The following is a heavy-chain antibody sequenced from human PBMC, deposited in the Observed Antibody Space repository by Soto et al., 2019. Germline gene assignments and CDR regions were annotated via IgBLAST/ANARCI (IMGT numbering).Heavy chain of an antibody. J-gene: IGHJ6*02. V-gene: IGHV1-18*01. CDR1: GYTFTSYG. D-gene: IGHD6-19*01. CDR3: ARRQWLVGGYYYGMDV. Sequence: QVQLVQSGAEVKKPGASVKVSCKASGYTFTSYGISWVRQAPGQGLEWMGWTSAYKGNTNYAQKLQGRVIMTTDTSTSTAYMELRSLRSDDTAVYYCARRQWLVGGYYYGMDVWGQGTTVTVSS. CDR2: TSAYKGNT.